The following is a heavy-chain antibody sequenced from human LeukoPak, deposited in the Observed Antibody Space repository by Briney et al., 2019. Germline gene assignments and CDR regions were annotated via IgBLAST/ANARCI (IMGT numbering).Heavy chain of an antibody. Sequence: PSETLSLTCAVYGGSFSGYYWSWIRQPPGKGLEWIGEINHSGSTNYNPSLKSRVTISVDTSKNQFSLKLSSVTAADTAVYYCASGIQLDDAFDIWGQGTMVTVSS. D-gene: IGHD5-18*01. V-gene: IGHV4-34*01. J-gene: IGHJ3*02. CDR3: ASGIQLDDAFDI. CDR2: INHSGST. CDR1: GGSFSGYY.